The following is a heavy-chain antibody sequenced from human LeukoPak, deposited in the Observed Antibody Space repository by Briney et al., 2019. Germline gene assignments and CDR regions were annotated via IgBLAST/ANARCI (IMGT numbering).Heavy chain of an antibody. V-gene: IGHV3-7*01. CDR2: IKQDGSEK. J-gene: IGHJ5*02. CDR3: AREISSWYRTEGRFDP. Sequence: GGSLRLSCAASGFTFSNYWMTWVRQAPGSGLEWVANIKQDGSEKYYVDSVKGRFTISRDNAKNSLYLQMHSLRAEDTAVYYCAREISSWYRTEGRFDPWGHGTQVTVSS. CDR1: GFTFSNYW. D-gene: IGHD6-13*01.